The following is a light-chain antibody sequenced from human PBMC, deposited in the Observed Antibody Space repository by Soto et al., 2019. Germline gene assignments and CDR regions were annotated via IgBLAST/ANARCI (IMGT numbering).Light chain of an antibody. V-gene: IGLV2-8*01. J-gene: IGLJ1*01. Sequence: QSALTQPPSASGSPGQSVTISCTGTSSDIGAYIYVSWYQQHPGKAPKLMISEVSRRPSGVPERFSGSKSGNTASLTVSGLQADGEAHYYCSSYAGSNNFVFGTGTKVTV. CDR2: EVS. CDR3: SSYAGSNNFV. CDR1: SSDIGAYIY.